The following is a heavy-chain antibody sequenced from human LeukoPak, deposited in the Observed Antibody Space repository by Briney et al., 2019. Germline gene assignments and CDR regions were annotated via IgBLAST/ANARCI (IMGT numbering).Heavy chain of an antibody. Sequence: GGSLRLSCATSGFTFSSNYMSWVRQAPGKGLEWVSVIFAGGSTYYADSVKGRFTISRDNSKNTLYLQMNSLRAEDTAVYYCARDRGGIDYWGQGTLVTVSS. CDR3: ARDRGGIDY. J-gene: IGHJ4*02. V-gene: IGHV3-66*01. D-gene: IGHD3-10*01. CDR2: IFAGGST. CDR1: GFTFSSNY.